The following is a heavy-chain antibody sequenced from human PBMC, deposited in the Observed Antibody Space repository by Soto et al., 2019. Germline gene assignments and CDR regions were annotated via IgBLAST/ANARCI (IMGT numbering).Heavy chain of an antibody. CDR2: ISGSGIST. J-gene: IGHJ2*01. Sequence: PGGSLRLSCAGSGFTFRSYAMSWVRQAPGKWLEWVSGISGSGISTHYADSVKGRFTVSRDNSKNTLYLQMNSLRAEDTAVYNCAKEPVGPDWYFDLWGRGTLVTVSS. V-gene: IGHV3-23*01. CDR3: AKEPVGPDWYFDL. CDR1: GFTFRSYA.